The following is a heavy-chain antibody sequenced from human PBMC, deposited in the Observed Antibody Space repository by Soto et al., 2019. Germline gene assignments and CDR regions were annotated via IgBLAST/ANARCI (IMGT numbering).Heavy chain of an antibody. V-gene: IGHV1-69*01. CDR3: ASLDIARIPAAIPSYFFCYYAMDV. Sequence: QVQLVQSGAEVKKPGSSVKVSCKASGGTFSSYAISWVRQAPGQGLEWMGGIIPIFGTTKYAQRFQGRVTITADEFTSTAYMDLSSLRSEDTAVYYCASLDIARIPAAIPSYFFCYYAMDVWGQGTTVTVSS. CDR2: IIPIFGTT. J-gene: IGHJ6*02. D-gene: IGHD2-2*02. CDR1: GGTFSSYA.